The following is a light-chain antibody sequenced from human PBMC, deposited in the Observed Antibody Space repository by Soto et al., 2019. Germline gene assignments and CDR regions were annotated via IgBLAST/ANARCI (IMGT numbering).Light chain of an antibody. CDR3: LQHNTYPWT. J-gene: IGKJ1*01. Sequence: DIQMTQSPSSLSASVGERVTSGCRASQGISDYLAWYQQKPGKAPKRLIYATSSLQGGVPSRFSGSGSGTEFTLTISSLQPEDFATYYCLQHNTYPWTFGQGTKVDIK. V-gene: IGKV1-17*01. CDR1: QGISDY. CDR2: ATS.